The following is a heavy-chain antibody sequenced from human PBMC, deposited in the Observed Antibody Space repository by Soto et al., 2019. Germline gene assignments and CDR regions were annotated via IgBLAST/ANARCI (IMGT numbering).Heavy chain of an antibody. Sequence: SETLSLTCTVSGGSTSSYYWSWIRQPPGKGLEWIGYIYYSGSTNYNPSLKSRVTISVDTSKNQFSLKLSSVTAADTAVYYCATCIVGATGGFDYWGQGTQVTVSS. J-gene: IGHJ4*02. D-gene: IGHD1-26*01. CDR3: ATCIVGATGGFDY. CDR1: GGSTSSYY. V-gene: IGHV4-59*01. CDR2: IYYSGST.